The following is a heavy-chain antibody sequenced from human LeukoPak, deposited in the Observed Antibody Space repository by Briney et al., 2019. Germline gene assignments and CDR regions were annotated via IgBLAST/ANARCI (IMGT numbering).Heavy chain of an antibody. D-gene: IGHD2-15*01. V-gene: IGHV4-61*02. CDR1: GGSISSGGYS. J-gene: IGHJ4*02. CDR3: ARDGAAIDY. Sequence: SETLSLTCAISGGSISSGGYSWSWIRQPPGKGLEWIGRIYTSGSTNYNPSLKSRVTMSVDTSKNQFSLKLSSVTAADTAVYYCARDGAAIDYWGQGTLVTVSS. CDR2: IYTSGST.